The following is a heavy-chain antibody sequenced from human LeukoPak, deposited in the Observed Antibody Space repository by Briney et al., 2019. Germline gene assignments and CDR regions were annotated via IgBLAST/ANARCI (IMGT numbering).Heavy chain of an antibody. CDR2: ISSDGTDK. CDR1: GLVFNYYT. V-gene: IGHV3-30*04. D-gene: IGHD2-21*01. CDR3: ASYFVAIVRDLNGFDP. J-gene: IGHJ5*02. Sequence: GGSLRLSCAASGLVFNYYTMHWVRQTPNRWLEWVAVISSDGTDKHYADSVKGRFTISRDNSKNTLYLQLDNPRVEDTAMYYCASYFVAIVRDLNGFDPWGQGTLVTVSS.